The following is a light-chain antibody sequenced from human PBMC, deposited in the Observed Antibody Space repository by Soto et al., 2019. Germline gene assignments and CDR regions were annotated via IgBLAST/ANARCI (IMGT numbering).Light chain of an antibody. Sequence: EIVLTQSPGTLSLSPGERATLSCRASQSVSSSYLAWYQQKPGQAPRLLIYGASSRATGIPDRFSGSGSGPDFTITISRLEPEDFAVYYCQQYGSSPRFTFGPGTKVDIK. V-gene: IGKV3-20*01. J-gene: IGKJ3*01. CDR1: QSVSSSY. CDR3: QQYGSSPRFT. CDR2: GAS.